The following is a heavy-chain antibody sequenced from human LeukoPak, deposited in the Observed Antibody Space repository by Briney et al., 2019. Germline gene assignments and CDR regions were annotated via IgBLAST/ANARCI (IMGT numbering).Heavy chain of an antibody. CDR3: ARGQTTVTN. Sequence: GGSLRLSCAASGFTFSSYWMIWVRQAPGKGLEWVDNIKQDGSEKYYVDSVKGRFTISRDNAKNSLYLQMNSLRAEDTAVYFCARGQTTVTNRGQGTLVTVSS. J-gene: IGHJ4*02. CDR2: IKQDGSEK. D-gene: IGHD4-17*01. V-gene: IGHV3-7*03. CDR1: GFTFSSYW.